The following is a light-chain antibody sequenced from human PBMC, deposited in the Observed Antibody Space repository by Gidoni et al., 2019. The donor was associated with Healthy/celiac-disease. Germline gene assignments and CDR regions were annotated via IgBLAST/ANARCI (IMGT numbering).Light chain of an antibody. CDR2: GAS. V-gene: IGKV3-20*01. Sequence: DIVFTQSPGTLSLSPGERATLSCRASQSVSSSHLAWYQQKPGQAPRLLNYGASGRATGIPDRFSGSGCGTDFTLTISRLEPEDFAVYYCQQYGSSPLTFGGGTKVEIK. CDR3: QQYGSSPLT. CDR1: QSVSSSH. J-gene: IGKJ4*01.